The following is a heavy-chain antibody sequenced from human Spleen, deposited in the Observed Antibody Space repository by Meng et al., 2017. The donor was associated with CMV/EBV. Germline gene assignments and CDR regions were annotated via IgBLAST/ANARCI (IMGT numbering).Heavy chain of an antibody. CDR3: AKERSFGDYDFEFFDY. J-gene: IGHJ4*02. CDR2: IRYDGSNK. D-gene: IGHD5-12*01. CDR1: FTFGRYG. Sequence: FTFGRYGMPWVRQAPGKGLEWVAFIRYDGSNKYYADSVKGRFTISRDNSKNTLYLQMNSLRAEDTAVYYCAKERSFGDYDFEFFDYWGQGTLVTVSS. V-gene: IGHV3-30*02.